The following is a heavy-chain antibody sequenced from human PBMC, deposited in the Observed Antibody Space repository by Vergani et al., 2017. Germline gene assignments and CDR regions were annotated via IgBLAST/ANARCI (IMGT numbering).Heavy chain of an antibody. D-gene: IGHD3-10*01. CDR1: GGSLSSGDYY. J-gene: IGHJ6*03. CDR2: IYYSGST. V-gene: IGHV4-30-4*01. CDR3: ERGVITMVRGVDVRRAGNRRGRYYYYYMDV. Sequence: QVQLQESGPGLVKPSQTLSLTCTVSGGSLSSGDYYWSWIRQPPGEGLEWIGYIYYSGSTNYNPSLKSRVTISVDTSKNQFSLKLSSVTAADTTVYYCERGVITMVRGVDVRRAGNRRGRYYYYYMDVWGKGTTVTVSS.